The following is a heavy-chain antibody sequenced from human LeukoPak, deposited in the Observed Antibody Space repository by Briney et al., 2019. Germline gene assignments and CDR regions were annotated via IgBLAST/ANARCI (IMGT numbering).Heavy chain of an antibody. J-gene: IGHJ4*02. Sequence: TSETLSLTCTVSGGSISSYYWSWIRQPPGKGLEWIGYIYYSGSTNYNPSLKSRVTISVDTSKNQFSLKLSSVTAADTAVYYCARAKTSPYYDSSGYDSYYFDYWGQGTLVTVSS. V-gene: IGHV4-59*01. CDR1: GGSISSYY. CDR3: ARAKTSPYYDSSGYDSYYFDY. CDR2: IYYSGST. D-gene: IGHD3-22*01.